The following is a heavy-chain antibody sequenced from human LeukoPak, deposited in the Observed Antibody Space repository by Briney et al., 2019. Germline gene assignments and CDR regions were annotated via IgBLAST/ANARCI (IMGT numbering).Heavy chain of an antibody. CDR2: IRSDGRIT. Sequence: QAGGSLRLSCEGSGYTFSSYDMHWVRQAPGKGLKYVAAIRSDGRITYFAYFVKGRFTISRDNSKKTRYLPMGSLRTEDMAVYYCARVSGWYWFDQWGQGTLVTVSS. V-gene: IGHV3-64*01. CDR3: ARVSGWYWFDQ. D-gene: IGHD6-19*01. J-gene: IGHJ5*02. CDR1: GYTFSSYD.